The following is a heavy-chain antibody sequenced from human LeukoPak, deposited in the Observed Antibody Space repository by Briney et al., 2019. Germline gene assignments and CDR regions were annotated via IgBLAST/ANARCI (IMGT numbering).Heavy chain of an antibody. J-gene: IGHJ4*02. CDR1: GGSISGHY. V-gene: IGHV4-59*08. D-gene: IGHD2-15*01. Sequence: SETLSLTRTVSGGSISGHYWTWIRQPPGKGLEWIGYIYYSGSTSYNPSLKGRVTTSVDSSKNQFSLKVASVTAADTAVYYCARQARCSGATCNPFDFWGQGTLVTVSS. CDR2: IYYSGST. CDR3: ARQARCSGATCNPFDF.